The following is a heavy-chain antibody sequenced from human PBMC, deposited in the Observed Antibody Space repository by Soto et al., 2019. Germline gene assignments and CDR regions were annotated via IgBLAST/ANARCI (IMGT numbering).Heavy chain of an antibody. CDR1: GYSFTSYW. CDR2: IYPGDSDT. J-gene: IGHJ6*02. D-gene: IGHD6-13*01. CDR3: ARTAAAGKYYYGMDV. Sequence: PGESLKISFKGSGYSFTSYWIGWVRQMPGKGLELMGIIYPGDSDTRYSPSFQGQVTISADKSISTAYLQWSSLKASDTAMYYCARTAAAGKYYYGMDVWGQGTTVTVSS. V-gene: IGHV5-51*01.